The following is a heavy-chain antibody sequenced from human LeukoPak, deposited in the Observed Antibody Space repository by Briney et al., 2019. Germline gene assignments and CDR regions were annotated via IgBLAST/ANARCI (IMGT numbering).Heavy chain of an antibody. D-gene: IGHD5-18*01. Sequence: SVKVSCKASGGTFSSYAISRVRQAPGQGLEWMGGIIPIFGTANYAQKFQGRVTITADESTSTAYMELSSLRSEDTAVYYCARDVTAMVLSAFDIWGQGTMVTVSS. V-gene: IGHV1-69*13. J-gene: IGHJ3*02. CDR1: GGTFSSYA. CDR2: IIPIFGTA. CDR3: ARDVTAMVLSAFDI.